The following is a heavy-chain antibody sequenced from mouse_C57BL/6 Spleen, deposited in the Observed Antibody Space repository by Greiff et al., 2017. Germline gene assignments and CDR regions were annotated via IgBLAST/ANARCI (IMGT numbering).Heavy chain of an antibody. V-gene: IGHV1-72*01. D-gene: IGHD4-1*01. Sequence: VQLQQPGAELVKPGASVKLSCKASGYTFTSYWMHWVKQRPGRGLEWIGRIDTNSGGTKYNEKFKSKATLTVDKPSSTAYMQLSSLTSADSAVYYCAREGKLGSWFAYWGQGTLVTVSA. CDR1: GYTFTSYW. J-gene: IGHJ3*01. CDR2: IDTNSGGT. CDR3: AREGKLGSWFAY.